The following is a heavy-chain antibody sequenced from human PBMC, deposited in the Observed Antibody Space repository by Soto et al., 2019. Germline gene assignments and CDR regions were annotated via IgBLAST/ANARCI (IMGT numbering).Heavy chain of an antibody. J-gene: IGHJ2*01. D-gene: IGHD1-26*01. V-gene: IGHV1-3*01. Sequence: QVQLVQSGAEVKKPGASVKVSCKASGYTFTNYAMHWVRQAPGQRLEWMGWINAGNGNTKYSQKFQGRVTITRDTPASTAYMELSSLRSEDTAVYYCARVGSLYWYFDLWGRGTLVTVSS. CDR3: ARVGSLYWYFDL. CDR1: GYTFTNYA. CDR2: INAGNGNT.